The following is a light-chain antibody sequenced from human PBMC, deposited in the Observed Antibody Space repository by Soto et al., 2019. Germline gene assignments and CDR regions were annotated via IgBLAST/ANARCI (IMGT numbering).Light chain of an antibody. CDR2: EVS. CDR1: SSDVGGYNY. J-gene: IGLJ1*01. CDR3: QVWDSSSDHYV. Sequence: QSALTQPASVSGSPGQSITISCTGTSSDVGGYNYVSWYQQHPGKAPKFMIYEVSNRPSGIPERFSGSNSGNTATLTISRVEAGDEADYYCQVWDSSSDHYVFGTGTKLTVL. V-gene: IGLV2-14*01.